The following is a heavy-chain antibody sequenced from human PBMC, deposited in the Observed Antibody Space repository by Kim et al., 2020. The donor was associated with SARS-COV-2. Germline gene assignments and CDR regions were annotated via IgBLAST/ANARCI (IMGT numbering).Heavy chain of an antibody. D-gene: IGHD3-10*01. J-gene: IGHJ4*02. Sequence: YADSVQGRLTISRDNSKNMLYLQMNSLRAEDTAVYYCAKAGGSGSYSFDYWGQGTLVTVSS. V-gene: IGHV3-23*03. CDR3: AKAGGSGSYSFDY.